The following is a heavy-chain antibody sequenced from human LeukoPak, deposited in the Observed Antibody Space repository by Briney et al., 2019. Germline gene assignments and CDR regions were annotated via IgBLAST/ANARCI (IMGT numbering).Heavy chain of an antibody. CDR2: INPNNGGT. CDR1: GYTFTGYY. CDR3: ARDASGSYPVPFYYYYYYMDV. Sequence: ASVKVSCKASGYTFTGYYMHWVRQAPGQGLEWMGWINPNNGGTNYAQKSQGRVTMTRDTSISTAYIELSRLRSDDTAVYYCARDASGSYPVPFYYYYYYMDVWGKGTTVTISS. J-gene: IGHJ6*03. V-gene: IGHV1-2*02. D-gene: IGHD1-26*01.